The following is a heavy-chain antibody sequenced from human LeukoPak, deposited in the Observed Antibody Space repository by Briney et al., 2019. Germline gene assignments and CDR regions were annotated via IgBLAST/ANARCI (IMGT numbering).Heavy chain of an antibody. CDR3: ARAPSEIGGYYPEYFRH. V-gene: IGHV3-74*01. J-gene: IGHJ1*01. Sequence: GGSLRLSCAASGFTFSTYWMHWVRHAPGKGLVWVSRIKSDGGTNYADSVKGRFTISRDNAKKTVSLQMNSLRPEDMGVYYCARAPSEIGGYYPEYFRHWGQGTLVTVSS. CDR2: IKSDGGT. D-gene: IGHD3-22*01. CDR1: GFTFSTYW.